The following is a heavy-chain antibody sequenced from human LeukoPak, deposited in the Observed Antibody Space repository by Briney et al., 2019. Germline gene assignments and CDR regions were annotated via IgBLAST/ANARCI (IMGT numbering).Heavy chain of an antibody. J-gene: IGHJ4*02. Sequence: GGSLRLSCAASGFTLSSYAMNWVRQAPGKGLEWVSSINGSGDKTYYADSVKGRFTISRDNSKNTLYLQMNSLRAEDTAVYYCAKTDLDTAMVPYYFDYWGQGTLVTVSS. CDR3: AKTDLDTAMVPYYFDY. CDR2: INGSGDKT. CDR1: GFTLSSYA. V-gene: IGHV3-23*01. D-gene: IGHD5-18*01.